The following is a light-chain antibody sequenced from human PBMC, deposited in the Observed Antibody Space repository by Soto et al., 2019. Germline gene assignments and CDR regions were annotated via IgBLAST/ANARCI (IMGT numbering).Light chain of an antibody. CDR2: DAS. CDR1: QSVSSY. J-gene: IGKJ4*01. Sequence: EIVLTQSPATLSLSPGERATLSCRASQSVSSYLAWYQQKPGQAPRLLIYDASNRATGIPARFSGSGSGTDCPLTISSLEPEDFAVYYCQQRSNWGLTFGGGTKVEIK. V-gene: IGKV3-11*01. CDR3: QQRSNWGLT.